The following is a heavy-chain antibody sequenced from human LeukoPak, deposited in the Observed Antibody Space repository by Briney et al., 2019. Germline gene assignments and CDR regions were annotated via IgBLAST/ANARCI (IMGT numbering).Heavy chain of an antibody. J-gene: IGHJ3*02. CDR1: GGSISSSSYY. Sequence: SETLSLTCTVSGGSISSSSYYWGWIRQPPGKGLEWIGSIYYSGSTYYNPSLKSRVTISVDTSKNQFSLKLSSVTAADTAVYYCARRMQQLVRRAFDIRGQGTMVTVSS. V-gene: IGHV4-39*01. D-gene: IGHD6-13*01. CDR2: IYYSGST. CDR3: ARRMQQLVRRAFDI.